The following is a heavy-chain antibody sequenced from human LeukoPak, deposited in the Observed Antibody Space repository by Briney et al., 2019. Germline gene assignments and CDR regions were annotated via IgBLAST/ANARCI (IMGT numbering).Heavy chain of an antibody. J-gene: IGHJ6*02. D-gene: IGHD2-2*01. CDR3: ALIVVVPAPTYGMDV. V-gene: IGHV1-69*13. CDR1: GGTFSSYA. Sequence: SVKVSCKASGGTFSSYAISWVRQAPGQGLEWMGGIIPIFGTANYAQKFQGRVTITADESTSTAYMELSSLRSEDTAVYYCALIVVVPAPTYGMDVWGQGTTVTVSS. CDR2: IIPIFGTA.